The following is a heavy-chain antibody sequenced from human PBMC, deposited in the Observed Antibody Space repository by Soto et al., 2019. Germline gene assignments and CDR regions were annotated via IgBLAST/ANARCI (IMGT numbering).Heavy chain of an antibody. Sequence: PSETLPLTCTVSGGSISSGDYYWSWIRQPPGKGLEWIGYIYYSGSTYYNPSLKSRVTISVDTSKNQFSLKLSSVTAADTAVYYCARYAYYYDSSGYSYLNAFDIWGQGTMVTVSS. CDR2: IYYSGST. CDR3: ARYAYYYDSSGYSYLNAFDI. V-gene: IGHV4-30-4*01. CDR1: GGSISSGDYY. D-gene: IGHD3-22*01. J-gene: IGHJ3*02.